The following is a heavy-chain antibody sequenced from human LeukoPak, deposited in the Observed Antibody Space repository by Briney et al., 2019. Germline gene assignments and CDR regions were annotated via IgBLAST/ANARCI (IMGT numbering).Heavy chain of an antibody. V-gene: IGHV3-30*02. CDR3: AKSRPFVGDYYYYYGMDV. CDR2: IRYDGSNK. Sequence: GGSLRLSCAASGFTFSSYGMHWARQAPGKGLEWVAFIRYDGSNKYYADSVKGRFTISRDNSKNTLYLQMNSLRAEDTAVYYCAKSRPFVGDYYYYYGMDVWGQGTTVTVSS. CDR1: GFTFSSYG. J-gene: IGHJ6*02. D-gene: IGHD2-21*01.